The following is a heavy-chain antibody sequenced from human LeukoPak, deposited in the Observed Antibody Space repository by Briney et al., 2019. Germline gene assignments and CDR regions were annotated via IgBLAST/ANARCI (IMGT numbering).Heavy chain of an antibody. Sequence: GESLRISCKGSGYSFTSYWIGWVRQMPGKGLEWMGIIYPGDSDTRYSPSFQGQVTISADKSISTAYLQWSSLKASDTAMYYCARRRGPMSLSLGIAVAGTFDYWGQGTLVTVSS. CDR1: GYSFTSYW. V-gene: IGHV5-51*01. CDR3: ARRRGPMSLSLGIAVAGTFDY. D-gene: IGHD6-19*01. J-gene: IGHJ4*02. CDR2: IYPGDSDT.